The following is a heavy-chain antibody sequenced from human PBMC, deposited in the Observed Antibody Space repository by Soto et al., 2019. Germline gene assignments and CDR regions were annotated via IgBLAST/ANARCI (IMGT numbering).Heavy chain of an antibody. D-gene: IGHD6-13*01. V-gene: IGHV6-1*01. CDR1: GDSVSSNSVT. CDR2: TYYRSKWER. Sequence: PSQTLSLTCAISGDSVSSNSVTWNWIRQSPSRGLEWLGRTYYRSKWERDYAVSVQSRITINPDTSKNQFSLQLNSVTPEDTAVYYCVRLIGNSWLDYWGQGTLVTVSS. CDR3: VRLIGNSWLDY. J-gene: IGHJ4*02.